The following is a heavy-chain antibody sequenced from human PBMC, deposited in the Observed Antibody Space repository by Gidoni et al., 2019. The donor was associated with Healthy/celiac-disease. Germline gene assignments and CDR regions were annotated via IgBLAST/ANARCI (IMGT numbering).Heavy chain of an antibody. CDR3: ARKGWESGYYYYGMDV. CDR2: IYPGDSDT. D-gene: IGHD1-26*01. J-gene: IGHJ6*02. CDR1: GSSFTSYW. Sequence: EVPLVQSGAEVQTPGESLKISCTGSGSSFTSYWIGWVRQMPGKGLEWMGIIYPGDSDTRYSPSCQGQVTISADKSISTAYLQWSSLKAADTAMYYCARKGWESGYYYYGMDVWDQGTTVTVSS. V-gene: IGHV5-51*01.